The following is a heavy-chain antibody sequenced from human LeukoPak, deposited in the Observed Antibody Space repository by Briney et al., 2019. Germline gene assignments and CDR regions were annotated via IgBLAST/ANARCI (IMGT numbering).Heavy chain of an antibody. CDR2: FDPEDGET. Sequence: ASVKVSCTVSGYTLTELSMHWVRQAPGKGLEWMGGFDPEDGETIYAQKFQGRVTMTEDTSTDTAYMELSSLRSEDTAVYYCATKTVTAFYYGMDVWGQGTTVTVSS. V-gene: IGHV1-24*01. CDR1: GYTLTELS. CDR3: ATKTVTAFYYGMDV. D-gene: IGHD2-21*02. J-gene: IGHJ6*02.